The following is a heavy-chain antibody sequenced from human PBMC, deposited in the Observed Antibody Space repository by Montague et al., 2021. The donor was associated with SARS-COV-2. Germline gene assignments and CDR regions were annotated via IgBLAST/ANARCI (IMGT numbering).Heavy chain of an antibody. CDR3: ARGRYETSGYKPRFFEY. CDR2: VNQVGNS. CDR1: GGSFGDHY. Sequence: SETLSLTCAVYGGSFGDHYWSWVRQSPGKGLQWIGDVNQVGNSYYNPSLRSRVSVTVDSYKSQVSLKVRSLTVADSGLYFCARGRYETSGYKPRFFEYWGQGTLVTVSS. V-gene: IGHV4-34*01. D-gene: IGHD5-12*01. J-gene: IGHJ1*01.